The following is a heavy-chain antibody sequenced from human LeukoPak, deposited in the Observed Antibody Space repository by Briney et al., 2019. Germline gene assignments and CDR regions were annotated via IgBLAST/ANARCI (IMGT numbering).Heavy chain of an antibody. CDR2: ISGSGGST. Sequence: GGSLRLSCAASGFTFSNYGMSWVRQAPGKGLEWVSAISGSGGSTYYADSVKGRFTISRDNSKNTLYLQMNSLRAEDTAVYYCAKFEDIVVVVAATPIDYWGQGTLVTVSS. D-gene: IGHD2-15*01. CDR3: AKFEDIVVVVAATPIDY. CDR1: GFTFSNYG. J-gene: IGHJ4*02. V-gene: IGHV3-23*01.